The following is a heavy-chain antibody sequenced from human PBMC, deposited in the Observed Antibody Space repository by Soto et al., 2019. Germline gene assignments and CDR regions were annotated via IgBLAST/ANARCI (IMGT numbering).Heavy chain of an antibody. CDR2: FDPEDGET. CDR3: ATDFRRDDAFDI. V-gene: IGHV1-24*01. CDR1: GYTLTELS. Sequence: GASVKVSCKVSGYTLTELSMHWVLQAPGKGLEWMGGFDPEDGETIYAQKFQGRVTMTEDTSTDTAYMELSSLRSEDTAVYYCATDFRRDDAFDIWGQGTMVTVSS. J-gene: IGHJ3*02.